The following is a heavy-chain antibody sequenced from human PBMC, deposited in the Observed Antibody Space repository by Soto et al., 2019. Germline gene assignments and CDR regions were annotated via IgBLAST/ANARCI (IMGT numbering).Heavy chain of an antibody. Sequence: EVQLVESVGGLVKPGGSLRLSCVASGFSITNAWMNWVRQAPGKGLEWVGRIKRKIDGETTDYAAPVKGRFTISRDDSKNMLYLQMNSLKADDTALYYCTTGSVEGVWGQGTTVTVSS. CDR2: IKRKIDGETT. CDR1: GFSITNAW. CDR3: TTGSVEGV. J-gene: IGHJ6*02. D-gene: IGHD2-15*01. V-gene: IGHV3-15*07.